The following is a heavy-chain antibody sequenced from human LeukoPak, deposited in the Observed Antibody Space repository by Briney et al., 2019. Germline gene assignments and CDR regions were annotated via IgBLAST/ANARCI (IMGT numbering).Heavy chain of an antibody. CDR3: AKYNSGWSQRYHFDY. Sequence: GGSLRLSCAASGFIFSSYAMGWVRQAPGKGLEWVSVIRGGGDITDYADPVKGRFTISRDNSKNTLYLEMNSLRAEDTAVYYCAKYNSGWSQRYHFDYWGQGTLVTVSS. D-gene: IGHD6-19*01. CDR1: GFIFSSYA. J-gene: IGHJ4*02. V-gene: IGHV3-23*01. CDR2: IRGGGDIT.